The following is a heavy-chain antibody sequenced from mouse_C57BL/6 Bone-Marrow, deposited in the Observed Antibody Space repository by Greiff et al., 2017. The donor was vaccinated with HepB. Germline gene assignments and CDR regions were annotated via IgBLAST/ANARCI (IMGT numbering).Heavy chain of an antibody. Sequence: QLQQSGAELARPGASVKMSCKASGYTFTSYTMHWVKQRPGQGLEWIGYINPSSGYTKYNQKFKDKATLTADKSSSTAYMQLSSLTSEDSAVYYCARLRAYVAYWGQGTLVTVSA. D-gene: IGHD1-1*01. CDR1: GYTFTSYT. J-gene: IGHJ3*01. CDR3: ARLRAYVAY. CDR2: INPSSGYT. V-gene: IGHV1-4*01.